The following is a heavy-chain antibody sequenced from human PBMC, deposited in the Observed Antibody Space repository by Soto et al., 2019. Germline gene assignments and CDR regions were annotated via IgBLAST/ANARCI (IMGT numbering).Heavy chain of an antibody. V-gene: IGHV3-21*06. CDR3: ARVGTDYGSGSPYYSDY. CDR2: ISPSSSFL. J-gene: IGHJ4*02. Sequence: PVGSLRLSCAASGFSFRSYYMNWVRQAPGRGLEWVSSISPSSSFLNYADSVKGRFTISRDNAKSPVNLQMNSLRAEDTAVYYCARVGTDYGSGSPYYSDYWGQGTLVTVSS. D-gene: IGHD3-10*01. CDR1: GFSFRSYY.